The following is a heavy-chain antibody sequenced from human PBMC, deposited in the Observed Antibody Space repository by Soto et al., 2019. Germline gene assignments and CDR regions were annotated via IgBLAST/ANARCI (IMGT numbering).Heavy chain of an antibody. Sequence: PSETLSLTCAVYGGSFSGYYWSWIRQPPGKGLEWIGEINHSGSTNYNPSLKSRVTISVDTSKNQFSLKLSSVTAADTAVYYCARGQSGITIVRGAPPPYYYYYMDVWGKGTTVTVSS. CDR2: INHSGST. V-gene: IGHV4-34*01. CDR3: ARGQSGITIVRGAPPPYYYYYMDV. D-gene: IGHD3-10*01. CDR1: GGSFSGYY. J-gene: IGHJ6*03.